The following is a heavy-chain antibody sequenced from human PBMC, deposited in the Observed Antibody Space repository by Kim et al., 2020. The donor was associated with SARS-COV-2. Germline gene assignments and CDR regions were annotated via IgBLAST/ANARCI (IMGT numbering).Heavy chain of an antibody. Sequence: YTTYAGSVTGRITINPDTSKNQLSLQLNSVTPEDTAVYYCARDHYYGVDVWGQGTTVTVSS. CDR2: YT. V-gene: IGHV6-1*01. J-gene: IGHJ6*02. CDR3: ARDHYYGVDV.